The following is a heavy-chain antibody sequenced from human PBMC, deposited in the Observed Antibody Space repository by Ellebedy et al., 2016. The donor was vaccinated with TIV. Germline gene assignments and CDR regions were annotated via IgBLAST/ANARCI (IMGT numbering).Heavy chain of an antibody. CDR2: VNGDESTT. CDR1: GFNFRSYW. CDR3: VRDRGRPDSFDL. Sequence: GESLKISCATSGFNFRSYWMHWVRQAPGKGLAWVSHVNGDESTTVYADSVKGRFTISKDIAKSTLFLQMNSLRAEDTAVYYCVRDRGRPDSFDLWGRGTIVIVSS. V-gene: IGHV3-74*01. J-gene: IGHJ3*01.